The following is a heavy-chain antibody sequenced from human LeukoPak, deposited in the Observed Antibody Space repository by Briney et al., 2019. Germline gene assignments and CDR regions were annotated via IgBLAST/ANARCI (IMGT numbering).Heavy chain of an antibody. CDR1: GFTFDDYA. D-gene: IGHD4-17*01. J-gene: IGHJ3*02. Sequence: GGSLGLSCAASGFTFDDYAMHWVRQAPGKGLEWVSGISWNSGSIGYADSVKGRFTISRDNAKNSLYLQMNSLRAEDTALYYCAKGDYVGAFDIWGQGTMVTVSS. CDR3: AKGDYVGAFDI. CDR2: ISWNSGSI. V-gene: IGHV3-9*01.